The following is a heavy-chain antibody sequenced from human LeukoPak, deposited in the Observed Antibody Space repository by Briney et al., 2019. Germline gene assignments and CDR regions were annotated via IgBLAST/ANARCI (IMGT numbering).Heavy chain of an antibody. CDR3: ARGAYFDWLLSYLDY. CDR1: GFTFSSYW. V-gene: IGHV3-74*01. J-gene: IGHJ4*02. D-gene: IGHD3-9*01. Sequence: GGSLRLSCAASGFTFSSYWMHWVRQAPGKGLVWVSRINSDGSSTSYADSVKGRFTISRDNAKNTLYLQMNSLRAEDTAVYYCARGAYFDWLLSYLDYWGQGTLVTVS. CDR2: INSDGSST.